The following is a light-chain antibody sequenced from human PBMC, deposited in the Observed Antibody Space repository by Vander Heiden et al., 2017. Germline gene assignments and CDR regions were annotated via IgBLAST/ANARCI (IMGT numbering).Light chain of an antibody. CDR3: QVWDSISDHLV. Sequence: SYVLTQPPSVSVAPGHTVRITGGGDNIGSKRVHWYQQKSGQAPVLVVYDDSDRPTGIPERVSGFNSGNTATLTISRVEAGDEADYYCQVWDSISDHLVFGGGTKLSVL. CDR2: DDS. CDR1: NIGSKR. J-gene: IGLJ2*01. V-gene: IGLV3-21*02.